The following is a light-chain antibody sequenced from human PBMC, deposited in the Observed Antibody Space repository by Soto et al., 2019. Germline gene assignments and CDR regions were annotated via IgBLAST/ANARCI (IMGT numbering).Light chain of an antibody. CDR2: EDN. CDR1: SGSIASGY. CDR3: QSYHSSYPYV. J-gene: IGLJ1*01. Sequence: NFMLTQPLSVSESPGKTVTISCTRSSGSIASGYVQWYQQRPGSAPTSLIYEDNQRPSGVPDRFSGSIDTSSNSASLTISGPKTEDEADYYCQSYHSSYPYVFGTGTKLTVL. V-gene: IGLV6-57*03.